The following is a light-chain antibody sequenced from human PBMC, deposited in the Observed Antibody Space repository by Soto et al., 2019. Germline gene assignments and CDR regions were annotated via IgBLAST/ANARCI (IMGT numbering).Light chain of an antibody. J-gene: IGKJ5*01. CDR2: GAS. CDR3: QQYGSSPPIT. V-gene: IGKV3-20*01. CDR1: QGVSSN. Sequence: EIVMTQSPVTLSVSPGERATLSCRASQGVSSNLAWYQQKPGQAPRLLIYGASSRATGIPDRFSGSGSGTDFTLTISRLEPEDFAVYYCQQYGSSPPITFGQGTRLEIK.